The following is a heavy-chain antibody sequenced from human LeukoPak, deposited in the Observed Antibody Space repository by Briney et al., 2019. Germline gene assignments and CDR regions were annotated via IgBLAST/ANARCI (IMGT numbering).Heavy chain of an antibody. CDR1: GGSISSYY. D-gene: IGHD5-18*01. Sequence: SETLSLTRIVSGGSISSYYWSWIQQPPGKGLEWIGYIYSSGSTDYNPSLKSRVTISLDTSNHQFSLKLTSVTAADTAVYYCARHVGIHLWSLYFDYWGQGSLVTVSS. CDR2: IYSSGST. CDR3: ARHVGIHLWSLYFDY. V-gene: IGHV4-59*08. J-gene: IGHJ4*02.